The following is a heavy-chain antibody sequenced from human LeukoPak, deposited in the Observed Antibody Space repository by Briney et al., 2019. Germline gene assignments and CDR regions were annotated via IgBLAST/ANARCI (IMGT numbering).Heavy chain of an antibody. V-gene: IGHV4-59*01. CDR3: ARDLLDGSPDY. CDR1: GGSISSYY. D-gene: IGHD1-26*01. J-gene: IGHJ4*02. Sequence: SETLSLTCTASGGSISSYYWSWIRQPPGKGLEWIGYIYYSGSTKYNPSLKSRVTISVDTSKNQFSLKLSSVTAADTAVYYCARDLLDGSPDYWGQGTLVTVSS. CDR2: IYYSGST.